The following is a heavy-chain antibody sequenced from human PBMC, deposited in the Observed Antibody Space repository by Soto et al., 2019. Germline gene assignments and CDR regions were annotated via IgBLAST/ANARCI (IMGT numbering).Heavy chain of an antibody. Sequence: SETLSLTCTVSGDSVSSVGFHWAWLRRPPGKGLEWIGYIYNGGSTYYRPSLESRMHVSLDATRNHYSLRLTSVTAADTAVYFCARAPVGLDTISYFDYWGQGKLVTVSS. V-gene: IGHV4-30-4*01. CDR1: GDSVSSVGFH. CDR2: IYNGGST. D-gene: IGHD3-3*01. J-gene: IGHJ4*02. CDR3: ARAPVGLDTISYFDY.